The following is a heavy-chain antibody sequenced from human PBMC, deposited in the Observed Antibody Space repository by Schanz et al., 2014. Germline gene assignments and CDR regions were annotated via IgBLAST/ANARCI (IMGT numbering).Heavy chain of an antibody. CDR3: ARRSYPYGMDV. J-gene: IGHJ6*02. D-gene: IGHD3-16*01. V-gene: IGHV3-48*02. CDR1: GFTFSSDS. CDR2: ISSSSSTI. Sequence: EVQLVESGGGLVQPGGSLRLSCVVSGFTFSSDSMNWVRQAPGKGLEWVSYISSSSSTIYYADSVKVRFTISRDNAKNSLQLQMNSLRDEATSFYFCARRSYPYGMDVWGQGTPVTVSS.